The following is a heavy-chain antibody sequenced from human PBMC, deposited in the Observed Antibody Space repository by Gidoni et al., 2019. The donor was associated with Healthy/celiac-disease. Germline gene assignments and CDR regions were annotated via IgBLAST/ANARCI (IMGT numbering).Heavy chain of an antibody. D-gene: IGHD3-22*01. Sequence: QITLKESGPTLVKPTQTLTLPCTFSGFSLSTSGVGVGWIRQPPGKALEWLALIYWNDDKRYSPSLKSRLTITKDTSKNQVVLTMTNMDPVDTATYYCAHRHGYYDSSGVFDYWGQGTLVTVSS. J-gene: IGHJ4*02. CDR2: IYWNDDK. V-gene: IGHV2-5*01. CDR1: GFSLSTSGVG. CDR3: AHRHGYYDSSGVFDY.